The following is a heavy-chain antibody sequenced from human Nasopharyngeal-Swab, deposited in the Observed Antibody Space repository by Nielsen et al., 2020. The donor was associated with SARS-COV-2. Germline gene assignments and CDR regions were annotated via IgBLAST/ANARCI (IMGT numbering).Heavy chain of an antibody. J-gene: IGHJ4*02. CDR2: ISSRTNAI. CDR3: ARVGRLGSYHLDN. Sequence: GESLKISCAASGFMFSAYEMNWVRQAPGKGLEWISFISSRTNAIYQTDSLKGRFTISRDNAKNSLFLQMTSLRVEDTAVYYCARVGRLGSYHLDNWGQGTLVTVSS. V-gene: IGHV3-48*03. D-gene: IGHD3-10*01. CDR1: GFMFSAYE.